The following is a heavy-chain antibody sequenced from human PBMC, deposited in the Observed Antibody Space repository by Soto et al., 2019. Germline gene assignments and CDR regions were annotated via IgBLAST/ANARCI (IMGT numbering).Heavy chain of an antibody. V-gene: IGHV3-33*01. CDR1: GFTFSSYG. Sequence: GSLRLSCAASGFTFSSYGMHWVRQAPGKGLEWVAVIWYDGSNKYYADSVKGRFTISRDNSKNTLYLQMNSLRAEDTAVYYCARFPVPAAPDAFDIWGQGTMVTVSS. D-gene: IGHD2-2*01. CDR3: ARFPVPAAPDAFDI. J-gene: IGHJ3*02. CDR2: IWYDGSNK.